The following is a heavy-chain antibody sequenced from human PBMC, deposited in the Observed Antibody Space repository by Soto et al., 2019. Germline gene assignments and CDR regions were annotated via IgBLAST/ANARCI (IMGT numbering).Heavy chain of an antibody. CDR1: GFTFSSYA. V-gene: IGHV3-23*01. CDR2: ISGSGGST. J-gene: IGHJ4*02. Sequence: EVQLLESGGGLVQPGGSLRLSCVASGFTFSSYAMSWVRQAPGKGLEWVSAISGSGGSTYYADSVKGRFTISRDNSKNXXYLQMNSLRAEDTAVYYCAKDTYYYDSSGYYTFDYWGQGTLVTVSS. D-gene: IGHD3-22*01. CDR3: AKDTYYYDSSGYYTFDY.